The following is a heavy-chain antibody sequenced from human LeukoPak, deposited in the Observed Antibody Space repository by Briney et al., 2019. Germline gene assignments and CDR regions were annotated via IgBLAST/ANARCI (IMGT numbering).Heavy chain of an antibody. V-gene: IGHV4-59*08. CDR1: GGSISSYY. J-gene: IGHJ3*01. Sequence: SETLSLTCTVSGGSISSYYWSWVRQPPGKGLGWIGYIYYSGSTNYNPSLKSRVTISVDTSKNQFSLKLSSVTAADTAVYYCARDVSRTSWTWRWGQGTVVTVSS. CDR3: ARDVSRTSWTWR. D-gene: IGHD2-2*01. CDR2: IYYSGST.